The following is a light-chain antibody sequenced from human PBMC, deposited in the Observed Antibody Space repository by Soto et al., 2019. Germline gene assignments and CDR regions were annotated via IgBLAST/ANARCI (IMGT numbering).Light chain of an antibody. V-gene: IGLV2-14*03. CDR3: KSYTSASTYV. J-gene: IGLJ1*01. CDR2: DVT. Sequence: QPVLTQPASVSGSPGQSITISCTGTGSDIGTYNYVSWYQHHPGKAPKFIIYDVTNRPSGVSDRFSGSKSGNTASLTISGLQAEDEADYFCKSYTSASTYVFGTGTKLTVL. CDR1: GSDIGTYNY.